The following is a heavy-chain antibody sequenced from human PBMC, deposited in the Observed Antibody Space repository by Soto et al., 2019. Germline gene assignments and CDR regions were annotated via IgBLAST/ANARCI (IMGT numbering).Heavy chain of an antibody. CDR2: ISWNSGSI. CDR3: AKDMSGAVAGHFDY. J-gene: IGHJ4*02. D-gene: IGHD6-19*01. CDR1: GFTFDDYA. Sequence: EVQLVESGGGLVQPGRSLRLSCAASGFTFDDYAMHWVRQAPGKGLEWVSGISWNSGSIGYADSVKGRFTISRDNAKNSLYLQMNSLRAEDTALYYCAKDMSGAVAGHFDYWAREPWSPSPQ. V-gene: IGHV3-9*01.